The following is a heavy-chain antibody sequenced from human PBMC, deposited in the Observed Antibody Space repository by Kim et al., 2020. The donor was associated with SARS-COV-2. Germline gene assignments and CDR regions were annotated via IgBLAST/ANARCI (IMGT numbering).Heavy chain of an antibody. D-gene: IGHD2-15*01. J-gene: IGHJ4*02. CDR2: ISHEGNKR. V-gene: IGHV3-30*18. CDR1: GFTFKNHG. Sequence: GGSLRLSCTVSGFTFKNHGMHWVRQAPGKGLEWLAVISHEGNKRYYADSVKGRFTISSDNSKKTLFLETNSLRMEDTAVYYCAKEWWIGTSFYLSLLSDFWGPETLVTVPS. CDR3: AKEWWIGTSFYLSLLSDF.